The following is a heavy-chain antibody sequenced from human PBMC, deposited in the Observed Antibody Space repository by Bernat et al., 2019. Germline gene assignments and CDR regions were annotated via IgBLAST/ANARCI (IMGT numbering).Heavy chain of an antibody. CDR3: ARDTSSGWVNWLEP. V-gene: IGHV6-1*01. D-gene: IGHD6-19*01. J-gene: IGHJ5*02. CDR1: LDSVSINSAA. Sequence: QVQLQQSVPGLVKPSHTLSLTCAISLDSVSINSAAWNWIRQSPSRGLDWLGRTYYRSKWYNDYAVSEKSRITINTDKSKKQLYMKMKYVNNEDTDVYYCARDTSSGWVNWLEPWGEGKLV. CDR2: TYYRSKWYN.